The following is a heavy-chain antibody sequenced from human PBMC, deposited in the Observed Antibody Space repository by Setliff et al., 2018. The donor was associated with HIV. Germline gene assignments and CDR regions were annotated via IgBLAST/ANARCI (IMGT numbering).Heavy chain of an antibody. D-gene: IGHD4-17*01. CDR3: ARGGEYFDY. V-gene: IGHV3-23*03. CDR1: GFTFSSYA. J-gene: IGHJ4*02. Sequence: GGSLRLSCTASGFTFSSYAMTWVRQAPGKGLEWVSVIYSGGYSTYYADSVKGRFTISRDSSKSTLYLQMNSLRAEDTAVYYCARGGEYFDYWGQGTLVTVSS. CDR2: IYSGGYST.